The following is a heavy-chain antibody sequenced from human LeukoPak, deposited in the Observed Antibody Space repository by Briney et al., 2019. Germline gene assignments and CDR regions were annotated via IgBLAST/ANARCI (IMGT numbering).Heavy chain of an antibody. Sequence: GGSLRLSCAASGFTFNTYAMSWARQAPGKGLEWVSAISGSGGSTYYADSVKGRFTISRDNSKNTLYLQMNSLRAEDTAVYYCARDDGGGWFDPWGQGTLVTVSS. CDR2: ISGSGGST. D-gene: IGHD3-10*01. J-gene: IGHJ5*02. V-gene: IGHV3-23*01. CDR1: GFTFNTYA. CDR3: ARDDGGGWFDP.